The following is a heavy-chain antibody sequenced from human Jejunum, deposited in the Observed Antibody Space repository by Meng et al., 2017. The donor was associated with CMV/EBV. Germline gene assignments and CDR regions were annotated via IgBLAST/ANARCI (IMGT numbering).Heavy chain of an antibody. V-gene: IGHV4-4*07. J-gene: IGHJ5*02. CDR2: IYTSGST. CDR3: ARESGSYYWFDP. CDR1: AGPISGYY. Sequence: QRQLQESGPGLVKPSETLSLTCFVSAGPISGYYWSWIRQPAGKGLEWIGRIYTSGSTHYNPSLKSRLTMSVDLAKNQISLKLSSVTAADTAVYYCARESGSYYWFDPWGQGTLVTVSS. D-gene: IGHD1-26*01.